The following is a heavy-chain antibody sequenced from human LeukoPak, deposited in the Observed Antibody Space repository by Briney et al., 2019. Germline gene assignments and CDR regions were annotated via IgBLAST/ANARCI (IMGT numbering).Heavy chain of an antibody. CDR3: ARGIERITIFGVVYYYYYYMDV. V-gene: IGHV4-39*07. J-gene: IGHJ6*03. CDR1: GGSISSSSYY. Sequence: SETLSLTCTVSGGSISSSSYYWGWIRQPPGKGLEWIGSISYSGSTYYNPSLKSRVTIFADTSRNLLYLKLSSVTAADTAVFYCARGIERITIFGVVYYYYYYMDVWGKGTTVTVSS. D-gene: IGHD3-3*01. CDR2: ISYSGST.